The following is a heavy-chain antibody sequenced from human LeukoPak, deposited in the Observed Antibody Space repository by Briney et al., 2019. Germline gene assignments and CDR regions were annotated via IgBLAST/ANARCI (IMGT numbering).Heavy chain of an antibody. V-gene: IGHV1-69*05. CDR3: ARTASGYFDY. D-gene: IGHD3-10*01. Sequence: SVKVSCKASGGTFSSYAISWVRRALGQGLEWMGGIIPIFGTANYAQKFQGRVTITTDESTSTAYMELSSLRSEDTAVYYCARTASGYFDYWGQGTLVTVSS. CDR1: GGTFSSYA. CDR2: IIPIFGTA. J-gene: IGHJ4*02.